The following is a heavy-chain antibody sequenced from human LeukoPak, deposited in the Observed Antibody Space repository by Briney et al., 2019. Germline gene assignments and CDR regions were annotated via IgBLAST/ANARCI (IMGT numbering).Heavy chain of an antibody. V-gene: IGHV4-59*11. CDR1: GGFISGHY. D-gene: IGHD1-1*01. J-gene: IGHJ3*02. CDR2: IYDSGST. CDR3: ARDPNWNGGLAGAFDI. Sequence: PSETLSLTCTVSGGFISGHYWTWIRQPPGKGLEWIGYIYDSGSTTYNPSLESRVTISVDTSKNQFSLRLSSVTAADTAVYYCARDPNWNGGLAGAFDIWGQGTMVTVSS.